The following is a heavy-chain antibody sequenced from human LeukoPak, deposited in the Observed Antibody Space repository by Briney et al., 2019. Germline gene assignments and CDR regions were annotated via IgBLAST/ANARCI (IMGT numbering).Heavy chain of an antibody. J-gene: IGHJ6*03. D-gene: IGHD3-16*01. CDR1: GGTFSSYA. CDR3: AKNYYDYVWGGEPYYYYYMDV. Sequence: ASVKVSCKASGGTFSSYAISWVRQAPGQGLEWMGWINPNSGGTNSAQKFQGRVTMTRDTSIITAYMELSRLRSDDTAVYYCAKNYYDYVWGGEPYYYYYMDVWGKGTTVTVSS. CDR2: INPNSGGT. V-gene: IGHV1-2*02.